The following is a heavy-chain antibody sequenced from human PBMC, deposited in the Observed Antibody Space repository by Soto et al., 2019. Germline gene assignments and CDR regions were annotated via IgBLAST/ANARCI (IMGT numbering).Heavy chain of an antibody. D-gene: IGHD3-10*01. CDR1: GFTFSSYS. Sequence: GGSLSLSCAASGFTFSSYSMNWVLQAPAKGREWGSYISSSSSTIYYADSLKGRFTISRDTAKNSLYLQMNSLSAEDTAVYYFSFYTSWIPYGSFPILGQGIMVTVSS. V-gene: IGHV3-48*01. CDR2: ISSSSSTI. J-gene: IGHJ3*02. CDR3: SFYTSWIPYGSFPI.